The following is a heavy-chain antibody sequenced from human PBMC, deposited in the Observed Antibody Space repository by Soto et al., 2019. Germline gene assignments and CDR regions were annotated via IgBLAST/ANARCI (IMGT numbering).Heavy chain of an antibody. CDR3: ARGRGHY. J-gene: IGHJ4*02. V-gene: IGHV4-34*01. CDR2: INHSGST. CDR1: GGSFSGYY. Sequence: QGQLQQWGAGLLKPSETLSLTCAVYGGSFSGYYWSWIRQPPGKGREWIGEINHSGSTNYNPSLKSRVTISVDTSRNQFSVKLSSVTAADTAVYYCARGRGHYWGQGTLVTVSS. D-gene: IGHD3-10*01.